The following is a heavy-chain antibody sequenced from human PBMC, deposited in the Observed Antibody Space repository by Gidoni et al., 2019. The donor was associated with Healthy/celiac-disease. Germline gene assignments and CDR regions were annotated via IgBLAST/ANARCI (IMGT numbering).Heavy chain of an antibody. V-gene: IGHV3-66*01. CDR1: GFHVRSNY. J-gene: IGHJ3*02. CDR2: IYSGGST. Sequence: EVQLVESVGGLVQPGGSLRLSCAACGFHVRSNYMSWVRQAPGKGLEWVSVIYSGGSTYYADSVNGRFTIARDNSKHTLYLQMNSLRAEDTAVYYCASGFGYDAFDIWGQGTMVTVSA. CDR3: ASGFGYDAFDI. D-gene: IGHD5-18*01.